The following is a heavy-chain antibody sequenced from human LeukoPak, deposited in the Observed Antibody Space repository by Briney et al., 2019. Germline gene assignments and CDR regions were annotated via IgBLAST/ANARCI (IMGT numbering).Heavy chain of an antibody. D-gene: IGHD3-3*01. J-gene: IGHJ3*02. V-gene: IGHV4-30-2*01. CDR1: GGSISSGGYS. CDR2: INHSGSA. CDR3: ARVGAFDI. Sequence: SQTLSLTCAVSGGSISSGGYSWSWIRQPPGKGLEWIGEINHSGSANYNPSLKSRVTISVDTSKNQFSLKLSSVTAADTAVYYCARVGAFDIWGQGTMVTVSS.